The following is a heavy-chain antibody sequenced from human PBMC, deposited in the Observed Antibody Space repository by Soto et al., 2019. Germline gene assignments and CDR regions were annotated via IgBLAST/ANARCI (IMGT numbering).Heavy chain of an antibody. J-gene: IGHJ6*01. V-gene: IGHV1-58*01. CDR2: IVVGSDNT. CDR3: AASPSFWQTYYYGAMDV. Sequence: PSVKVTCKTSVSTYTRTAFEWVRQARGQRREWIGWIVVGSDNTNYAQKFQDRVTITRDLSTHTIYMDLRSLKSEDTVVYYCAASPSFWQTYYYGAMDVR. CDR1: VSTYTRTA.